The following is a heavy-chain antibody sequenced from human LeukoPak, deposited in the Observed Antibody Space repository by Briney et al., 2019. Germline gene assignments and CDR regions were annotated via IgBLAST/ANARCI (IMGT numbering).Heavy chain of an antibody. CDR2: ISYDGSNK. CDR3: ARGGATRGRFEN. V-gene: IGHV3-30*03. Sequence: PGGSLRLSCAASGFTFSSYGMHWVRQAPGKGLEWVAVISYDGSNKYYADSVKGRFTISRDNSKNTLYLQMNSLRAEDTAVYYCARGGATRGRFENWGQGTLVTVSS. CDR1: GFTFSSYG. D-gene: IGHD1-26*01. J-gene: IGHJ4*02.